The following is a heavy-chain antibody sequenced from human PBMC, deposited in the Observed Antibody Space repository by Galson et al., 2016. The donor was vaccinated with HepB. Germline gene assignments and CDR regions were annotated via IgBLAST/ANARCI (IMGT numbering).Heavy chain of an antibody. J-gene: IGHJ4*02. V-gene: IGHV3-23*01. CDR3: ASQQLWPSFDY. CDR1: GFTFSSYV. D-gene: IGHD5-18*01. CDR2: IVGSGWTP. Sequence: SLRLSCAASGFTFSSYVMSWVRQAPGQGLEWVSGIVGSGWTPYSAESVQGRFIVSRDNSKNILHLQMDSLRVEDTAIYYCASQQLWPSFDYWGQGILVTVSS.